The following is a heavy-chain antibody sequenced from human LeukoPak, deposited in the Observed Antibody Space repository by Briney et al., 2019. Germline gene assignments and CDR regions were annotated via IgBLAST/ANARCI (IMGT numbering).Heavy chain of an antibody. J-gene: IGHJ3*02. D-gene: IGHD2-15*01. Sequence: PGGTLRLSCAASGFTFSSYNLNWVRQAPGKGLEWVSSITSSSSYIYYAESVKGRFTISRDNAKNSLYLQMNSLRAEDTAVYYCAGYCSGGSCYSDAFDIWGQGTMVTVSS. V-gene: IGHV3-21*01. CDR3: AGYCSGGSCYSDAFDI. CDR1: GFTFSSYN. CDR2: ITSSSSYI.